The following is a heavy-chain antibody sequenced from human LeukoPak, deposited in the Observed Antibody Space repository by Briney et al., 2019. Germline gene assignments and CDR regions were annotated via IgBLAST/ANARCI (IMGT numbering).Heavy chain of an antibody. D-gene: IGHD3-16*02. Sequence: SETLSLTCTVSGGSISSSSYYWGWIRQPPGKGLEWIGSIYYSGSTYYNPSLKSRVTISVDTSKNQFSLKLSSVTAADTAVYYCARVVWGSYRYLFDYWGQGTLVTVSS. V-gene: IGHV4-39*01. CDR3: ARVVWGSYRYLFDY. J-gene: IGHJ4*02. CDR2: IYYSGST. CDR1: GGSISSSSYY.